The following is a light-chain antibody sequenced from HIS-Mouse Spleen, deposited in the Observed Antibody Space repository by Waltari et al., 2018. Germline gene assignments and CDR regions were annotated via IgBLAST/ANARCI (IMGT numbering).Light chain of an antibody. CDR2: DVS. J-gene: IGLJ3*02. CDR3: SSYTSSSTYWV. CDR1: RRTVGGYNY. V-gene: IGLV2-14*03. Sequence: QSALTQPASVPVSPGQATPISCTGPRRTVGGYNYVSWYQQHPGKAPKLMIYDVSNRPSGVSNRFSGSKSGNTASLTISGLQAEDEADYYCSSYTSSSTYWVFGGGTKLTVL.